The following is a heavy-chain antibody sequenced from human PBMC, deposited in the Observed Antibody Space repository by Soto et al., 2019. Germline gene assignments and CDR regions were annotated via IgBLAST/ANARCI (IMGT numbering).Heavy chain of an antibody. CDR3: AKGFLVGATIDDY. CDR1: GFTFNSCG. D-gene: IGHD1-26*01. CDR2: ISSDGKNK. J-gene: IGHJ4*02. V-gene: IGHV3-30*18. Sequence: QVQLVESGGGVVQPGRSLRLTCAASGFTFNSCGMHWVRQAPGKGLEWVALISSDGKNKFYVDSVKGRFTISRDNFKNTLTLQMDSWRPEDTAVYYCAKGFLVGATIDDYWGQGPLVTVSS.